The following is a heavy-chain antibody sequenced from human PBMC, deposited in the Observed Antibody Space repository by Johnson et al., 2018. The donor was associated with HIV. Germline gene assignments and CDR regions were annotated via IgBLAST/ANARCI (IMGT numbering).Heavy chain of an antibody. CDR2: IRYDGSNK. CDR1: GFAFNAYG. Sequence: QMQLVESGGGVVQPGGSLTLSCAASGFAFNAYGMHWVRQAPGKGLQWVTFIRYDGSNKYYADSVKGRFTISRDNSKNTLYLEMNSLRVEDTAVYYCAKVVTSSSSWQDDAFDIWGQGTVVTVSS. CDR3: AKVVTSSSSWQDDAFDI. V-gene: IGHV3-30*02. J-gene: IGHJ3*02. D-gene: IGHD6-13*01.